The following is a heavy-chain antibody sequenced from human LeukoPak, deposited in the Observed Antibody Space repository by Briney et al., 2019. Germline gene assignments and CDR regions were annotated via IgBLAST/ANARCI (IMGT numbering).Heavy chain of an antibody. J-gene: IGHJ4*02. CDR1: GFTLSSYA. D-gene: IGHD1-26*01. V-gene: IGHV3-30-3*01. CDR2: ISYDGSNK. CDR3: ARGRGPRETPYYFDY. Sequence: GGSLRLSCAASGFTLSSYAMHWVRQAPGKGLGWGAVISYDGSNKYYADSVKGRFTISRDNSKNTLYLQMNSLRADDTAVYYCARGRGPRETPYYFDYWGQGTLVTVSS.